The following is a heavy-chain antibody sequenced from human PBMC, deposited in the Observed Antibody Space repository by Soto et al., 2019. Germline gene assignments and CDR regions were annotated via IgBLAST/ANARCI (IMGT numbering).Heavy chain of an antibody. CDR1: GFSFSNWG. J-gene: IGHJ1*01. Sequence: QVQLEESGGSVVQPGGSLRLSCVASGFSFSNWGMHWVRQVPGKGPEWLAVIWYDGSDKHYGDSVKGRFIISRDNSQDTVYLQMNNLRDEDTGVYYCARGRSLETADKYFQHWGQGTVVTVSS. CDR3: ARGRSLETADKYFQH. D-gene: IGHD5-18*01. CDR2: IWYDGSDK. V-gene: IGHV3-33*01.